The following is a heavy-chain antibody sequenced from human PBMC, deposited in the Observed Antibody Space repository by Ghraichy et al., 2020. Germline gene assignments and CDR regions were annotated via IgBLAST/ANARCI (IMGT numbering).Heavy chain of an antibody. CDR2: IYYSGST. Sequence: SQTLSLTCTVSGGSISSYYWSWIRQPPGKGLEWIGYIYYSGSTNYNPSLKSRVTISVDTSKNQFSLKLSSVTAADTAVYYCARHLGVRGSSGWYLYWFDPWGQGTLVTVSS. CDR3: ARHLGVRGSSGWYLYWFDP. V-gene: IGHV4-59*08. J-gene: IGHJ5*02. D-gene: IGHD6-19*01. CDR1: GGSISSYY.